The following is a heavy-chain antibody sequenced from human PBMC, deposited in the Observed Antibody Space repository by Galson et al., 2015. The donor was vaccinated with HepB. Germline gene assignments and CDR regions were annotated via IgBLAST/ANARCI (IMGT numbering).Heavy chain of an antibody. CDR1: GFTFSSYG. Sequence: SLRLSCAASGFTFSSYGMHWVRQAPGKGLEWVAVISYDGSNKYYADSVKGRFTISRDNSKNTLYLQMNSLRAEDTAVYYCAKPLGPYSSGYPSHYWGQGTLVTVSS. J-gene: IGHJ4*02. CDR2: ISYDGSNK. V-gene: IGHV3-30*18. D-gene: IGHD3-22*01. CDR3: AKPLGPYSSGYPSHY.